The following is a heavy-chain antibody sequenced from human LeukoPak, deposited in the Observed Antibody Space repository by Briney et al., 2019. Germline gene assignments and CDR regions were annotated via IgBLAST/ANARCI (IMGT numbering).Heavy chain of an antibody. D-gene: IGHD2-15*01. V-gene: IGHV1-18*01. CDR2: ISGHNGNT. CDR1: GYTFTSYG. CDR3: ARDTGSEVVGATLNY. Sequence: ASVKVSCKASGYTFTSYGISWVRQAPGQGLEWMGWISGHNGNTNYAQKLQGRVTMTTDTSTSTAYMELRSLRSDDTALYYCARDTGSEVVGATLNYWGQGTLVTVSP. J-gene: IGHJ4*02.